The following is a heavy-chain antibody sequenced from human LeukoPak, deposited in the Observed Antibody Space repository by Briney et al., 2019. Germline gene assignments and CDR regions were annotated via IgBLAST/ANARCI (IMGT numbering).Heavy chain of an antibody. V-gene: IGHV4-34*01. Sequence: SETLSLTCAVYGGSFSGYYWCWIRQPPGKGLEWIGEINHSGSTNYNPSLKSRVTISVDTSKNQFSLKLSSVTAADTAVYYCARGDKDVVVVAATLDYWGQGTLVTVSS. D-gene: IGHD2-15*01. CDR1: GGSFSGYY. CDR3: ARGDKDVVVVAATLDY. J-gene: IGHJ4*02. CDR2: INHSGST.